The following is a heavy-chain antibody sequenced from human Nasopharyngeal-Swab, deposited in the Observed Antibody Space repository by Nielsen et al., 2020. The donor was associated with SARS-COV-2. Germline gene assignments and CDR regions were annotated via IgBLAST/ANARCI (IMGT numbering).Heavy chain of an antibody. CDR1: GDSVSNSNHS. CDR2: TSYRSRWFT. CDR3: ARHISSSRAYFDS. J-gene: IGHJ4*02. V-gene: IGHV6-1*01. Sequence: SQTLSLTCVISGDSVSNSNHSWSWLRQSPSRGLECLGRTSYRSRWFTDYAPSVEHRITIHPNTSKNQLSLLVNSVTHEDTAVYYCARHISSSRAYFDSWGQGTLVTVSS. D-gene: IGHD6-6*01.